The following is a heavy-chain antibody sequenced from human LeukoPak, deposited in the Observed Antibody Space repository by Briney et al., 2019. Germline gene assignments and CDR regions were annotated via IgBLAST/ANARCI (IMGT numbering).Heavy chain of an antibody. J-gene: IGHJ4*02. D-gene: IGHD2-21*02. Sequence: PSQTLSLTCTVSGGSISSGDYYWRWIRQPPGKGLEWIGYIYYSGSTYYNPSLKSRVTISVDMSKNQFSLKLSSVTAAAAALYSCASNCGGDCFSDYWGQGTLVTVSS. CDR2: IYYSGST. CDR3: ASNCGGDCFSDY. CDR1: GGSISSGDYY. V-gene: IGHV4-30-4*01.